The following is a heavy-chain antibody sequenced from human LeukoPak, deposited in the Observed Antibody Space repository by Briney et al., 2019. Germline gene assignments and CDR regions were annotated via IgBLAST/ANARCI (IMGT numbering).Heavy chain of an antibody. J-gene: IGHJ4*02. Sequence: GGSLRLSCAASGFTFSGYPIHWVRQAPGKGLEWVAVISYDGSNKYYADSVKGRFTISRDNSKNTLYLQMNSLRAEDTAVYYCASLHSYGQFDYWGQGTLVTVSS. V-gene: IGHV3-30-3*01. CDR2: ISYDGSNK. D-gene: IGHD5-18*01. CDR1: GFTFSGYP. CDR3: ASLHSYGQFDY.